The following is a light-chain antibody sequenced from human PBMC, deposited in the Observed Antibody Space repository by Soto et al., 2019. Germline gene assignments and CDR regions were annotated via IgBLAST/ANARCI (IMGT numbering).Light chain of an antibody. CDR3: GTWDSSLSADV. V-gene: IGLV1-51*02. CDR1: SSDIGNNY. CDR2: ETN. J-gene: IGLJ1*01. Sequence: QSVLTQPPSVPAAPGQKVTISCSGSSSDIGNNYVSWYQHLPGTAPKLLIFETNRRPSGIPDRFSGSKSGTSATLGITGLQTGDEADYYCGTWDSSLSADVFGTGTKLTVL.